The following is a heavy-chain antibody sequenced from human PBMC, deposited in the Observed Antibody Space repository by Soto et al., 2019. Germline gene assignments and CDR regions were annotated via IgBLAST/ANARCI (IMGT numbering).Heavy chain of an antibody. D-gene: IGHD3-22*01. Sequence: GGSLRLSCAASGFTFSSYAMSWVRQAPGKGLELVSAISGSGVSTYYADSVKGRFTISRDNSKNTLYLQMNSLRAEDTAVYYCAKSPGMYYYDSSGYYHYDYWGQGTLVTVSS. CDR2: ISGSGVST. CDR1: GFTFSSYA. CDR3: AKSPGMYYYDSSGYYHYDY. V-gene: IGHV3-23*01. J-gene: IGHJ4*02.